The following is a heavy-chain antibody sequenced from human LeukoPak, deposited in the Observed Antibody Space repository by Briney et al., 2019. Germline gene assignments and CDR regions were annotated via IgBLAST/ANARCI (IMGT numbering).Heavy chain of an antibody. CDR1: GFTVSSNY. CDR3: ARERILGYFDY. J-gene: IGHJ4*02. CDR2: IYSGGST. V-gene: IGHV3-53*01. D-gene: IGHD2/OR15-2a*01. Sequence: GRSLRLSCAASGFTVSSNYMSWVRQAPGKGLEWVSVIYSGGSTYYADSVKGRFTISRDNSKNTLYLQMNSLRAEDTAVYYCARERILGYFDYWGQGTLVTVSS.